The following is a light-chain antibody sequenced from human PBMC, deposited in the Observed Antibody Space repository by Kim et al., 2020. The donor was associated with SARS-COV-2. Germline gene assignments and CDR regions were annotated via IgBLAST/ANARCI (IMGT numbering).Light chain of an antibody. CDR1: HSQTLN. CDR3: QVWDSGTWV. V-gene: IGLV3-9*01. Sequence: SVALGQTARLTCGGNHSQTLNVHWYRQKPGQAPVLVMYKDSKRPSGIPERFSGSNSGNPATLTISRAQADDEADYFCQVWDSGTWVFGGGTQLTVL. J-gene: IGLJ3*02. CDR2: KDS.